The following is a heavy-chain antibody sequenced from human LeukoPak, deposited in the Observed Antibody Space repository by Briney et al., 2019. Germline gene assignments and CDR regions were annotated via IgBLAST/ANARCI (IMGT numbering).Heavy chain of an antibody. V-gene: IGHV3-30*18. Sequence: PGGSLRLSCAASGFTFNNHDMHWVRQAPGKGPEWVAGISYDGRNKYYADSVKGRFTISRDNSKNTLNLQMNSLRTEDTAVYYCAKPRDIDSWAFDVWGQGTMVTVS. J-gene: IGHJ3*01. D-gene: IGHD2-15*01. CDR1: GFTFNNHD. CDR2: ISYDGRNK. CDR3: AKPRDIDSWAFDV.